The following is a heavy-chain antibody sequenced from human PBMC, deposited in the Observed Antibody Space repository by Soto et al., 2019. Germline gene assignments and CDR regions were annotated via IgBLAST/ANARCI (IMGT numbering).Heavy chain of an antibody. CDR1: GYSISSGYY. V-gene: IGHV4-38-2*01. J-gene: IGHJ5*02. CDR3: ARSTTNRGYSGWFDP. D-gene: IGHD5-18*01. CDR2: IYYSGST. Sequence: PSETLSLTCAVSGYSISSGYYWGWIRQPPGKGLEWIGYIYYSGSTYYNPSLKSRVTISVDTSKNQFSLKLSSVTAADTAVYYCARSTTNRGYSGWFDPWGQGTLVTVSS.